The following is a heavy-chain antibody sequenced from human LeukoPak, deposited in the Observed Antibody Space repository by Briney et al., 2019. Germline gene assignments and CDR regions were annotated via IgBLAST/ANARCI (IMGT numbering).Heavy chain of an antibody. J-gene: IGHJ3*02. D-gene: IGHD3-16*01. CDR2: IGTAGDT. Sequence: GGSLRLSCAASGFTFSDYYMSWIRQATGKGLEWVSAIGTAGDTYYPGSVKGRFTISRENAKNSLYLQMNSLRAEDTAVYYCARVLPTYVASSSIGDAFDIWGQGTMVTVSS. V-gene: IGHV3-13*01. CDR3: ARVLPTYVASSSIGDAFDI. CDR1: GFTFSDYY.